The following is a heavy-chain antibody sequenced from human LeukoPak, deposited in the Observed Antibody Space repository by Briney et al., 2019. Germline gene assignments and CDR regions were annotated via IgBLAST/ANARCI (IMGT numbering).Heavy chain of an antibody. Sequence: PGGSLRLLYAFSGSILSTKSVSWARQAPGKGLEWISGVSGPGYSTYYADSMKGRFTISRDNSKNTLYLQMNSLRAEDTAVFYCSKANGRGDSDICYVWGQGTMVTVSS. CDR1: GSILSTKS. CDR2: VSGPGYST. D-gene: IGHD3-9*01. CDR3: SKANGRGDSDICYV. V-gene: IGHV3-23*01. J-gene: IGHJ3*01.